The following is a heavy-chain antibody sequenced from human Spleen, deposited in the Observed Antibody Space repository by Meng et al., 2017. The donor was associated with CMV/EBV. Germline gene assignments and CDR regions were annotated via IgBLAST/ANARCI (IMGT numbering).Heavy chain of an antibody. CDR1: GDYISSGGYY. J-gene: IGHJ4*02. D-gene: IGHD6-13*01. V-gene: IGHV4-31*03. CDR3: ARDTPAGGTKY. Sequence: CSVSGDYISSGGYYWSWIRQHPGKGLEWIGYIYYTGSTYYNPSLKSRVSISVDTSKNQFSVKLRSVTAADTAVYFCARDTPAGGTKYWGQGTLVTVSS. CDR2: IYYTGST.